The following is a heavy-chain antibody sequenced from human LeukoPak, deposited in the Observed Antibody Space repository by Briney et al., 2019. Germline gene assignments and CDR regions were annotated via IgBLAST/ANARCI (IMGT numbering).Heavy chain of an antibody. CDR2: IWYDGSNK. J-gene: IGHJ4*02. V-gene: IGHV3-33*01. D-gene: IGHD5-18*01. Sequence: GGSLRLSCAASGITFSSYGMHWVRQAPGKGLEGVAVIWYDGSNKYYADSVKGRFTISRDNSKNTLSLQMNSLRAEDTAVYYCARGVGYNFGYGDYRGQGTLVTVSS. CDR3: ARGVGYNFGYGDY. CDR1: GITFSSYG.